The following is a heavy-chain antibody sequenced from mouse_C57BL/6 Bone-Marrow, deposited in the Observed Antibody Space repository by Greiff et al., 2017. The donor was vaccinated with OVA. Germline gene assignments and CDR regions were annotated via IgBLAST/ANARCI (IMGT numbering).Heavy chain of an antibody. CDR3: TRWWVGVYFDY. CDR2: IDPETGGT. CDR1: GYTFTDYD. D-gene: IGHD1-1*02. J-gene: IGHJ2*01. V-gene: IGHV1-15*01. Sequence: VKLQESGAELVRPGASVTLSCTASGYTFTDYDMHWVKQTPVHGLEWIGAIDPETGGTAYHQKLQGKAILTADNSSSNASMELRSLTAEDAAVYYCTRWWVGVYFDYWGQGTTLTVSS.